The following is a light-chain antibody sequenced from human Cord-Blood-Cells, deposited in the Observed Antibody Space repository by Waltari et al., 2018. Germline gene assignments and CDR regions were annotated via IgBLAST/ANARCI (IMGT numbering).Light chain of an antibody. V-gene: IGLV2-14*01. CDR3: SSYTSSSTLV. CDR2: DVS. Sequence: QSALTQPASVSGSTGQSITISCTGTSSDVGGYNYVSWYQQHPGNAPKLMIYDVSNRPSGVSNRFSGSKSCNTASLTISALQAEDEADYYCSSYTSSSTLVFGTGTKVTVL. CDR1: SSDVGGYNY. J-gene: IGLJ1*01.